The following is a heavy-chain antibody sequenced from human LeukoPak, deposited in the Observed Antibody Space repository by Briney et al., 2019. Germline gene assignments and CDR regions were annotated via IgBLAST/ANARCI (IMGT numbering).Heavy chain of an antibody. CDR1: GFTFSSYG. CDR3: ARGPPWYFDL. V-gene: IGHV3-30*03. CDR2: ISYDGSNK. J-gene: IGHJ2*01. D-gene: IGHD6-25*01. Sequence: GRSLRLSCAASGFTFSSYGMRWVRQAPGKGLEWVAVISYDGSNKYYADSVKGRFTISRDNSKNTLYLQMNSLRAEDTAVYYCARGPPWYFDLWGRGTLVTVSS.